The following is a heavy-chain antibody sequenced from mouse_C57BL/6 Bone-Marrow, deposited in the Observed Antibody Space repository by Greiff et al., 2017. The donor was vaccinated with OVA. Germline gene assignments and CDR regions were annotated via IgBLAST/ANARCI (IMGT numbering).Heavy chain of an antibody. J-gene: IGHJ4*01. D-gene: IGHD1-1*01. CDR1: GFTFSDYY. CDR3: ARRTTTVVGEDY. CDR2: ISNGGGST. V-gene: IGHV5-12*01. Sequence: EVMLVESGGGLVQPGGSLKLSCAASGFTFSDYYMYWVRQTPEKRLEWVAYISNGGGSTYYPDTVKGRFTISRDNAKNTLYLQMSRLKSEDTAMYYCARRTTTVVGEDYWGQGTSVTVSS.